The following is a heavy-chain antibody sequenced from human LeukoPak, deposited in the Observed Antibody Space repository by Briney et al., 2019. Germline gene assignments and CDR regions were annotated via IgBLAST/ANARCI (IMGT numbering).Heavy chain of an antibody. CDR3: ARMYYYDSSGYYALDY. Sequence: PSETLSLTCTVSGGSISSYYWSWIRQPPGKGLEWIGYIYYSGSTNYNPSLKSRVTISVDTSKNQFSLKLSSVTAADTAVYYCARMYYYDSSGYYALDYWGQGTLVTVSS. J-gene: IGHJ4*02. CDR1: GGSISSYY. CDR2: IYYSGST. D-gene: IGHD3-22*01. V-gene: IGHV4-59*01.